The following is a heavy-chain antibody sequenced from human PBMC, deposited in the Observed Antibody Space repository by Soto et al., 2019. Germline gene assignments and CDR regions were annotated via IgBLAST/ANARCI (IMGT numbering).Heavy chain of an antibody. Sequence: GAPVKVSCKASGGTFSSYRFNWVRQARGQGLEWLGGIVPIYRTADYAQKFQGRVTITADESTRTVYLELSSLKSQDTALYYCARDSGAKLSSSWGQGTLVTVSS. J-gene: IGHJ4*02. CDR1: GGTFSSYR. D-gene: IGHD6-13*01. CDR3: ARDSGAKLSSS. CDR2: IVPIYRTA. V-gene: IGHV1-69*13.